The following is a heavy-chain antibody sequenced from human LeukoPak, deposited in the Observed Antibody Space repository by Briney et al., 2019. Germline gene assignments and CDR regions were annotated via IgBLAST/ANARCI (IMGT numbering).Heavy chain of an antibody. J-gene: IGHJ4*02. D-gene: IGHD4-17*01. CDR2: IYYSGST. CDR3: ARVYGDYAPYFDY. Sequence: PSETLSLTCTVSGVSISSYYWSWLRQPPGKGLEWIGYIYYSGSTNYNPSLKSRVTISVDTSKNQFSLKLSSVTAADTAMYYCARVYGDYAPYFDYWGQGTLVTVSS. CDR1: GVSISSYY. V-gene: IGHV4-59*01.